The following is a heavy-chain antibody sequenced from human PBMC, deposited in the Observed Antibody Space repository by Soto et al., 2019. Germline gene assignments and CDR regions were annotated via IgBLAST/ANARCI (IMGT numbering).Heavy chain of an antibody. CDR1: GGSISSSSYY. D-gene: IGHD3-10*01. CDR2: IYYSGST. CDR3: ARPNRSGRYPDGYYFDY. J-gene: IGHJ4*02. Sequence: QLQLQESGPGLVKPSETLSLTCTVSGGSISSSSYYWGWIRQPPGKGLEWIGSIYYSGSTYYNPSLKSRVTISVDTSKNQFSLKLSSVTAADTAVYYCARPNRSGRYPDGYYFDYWGQGTLVTVSS. V-gene: IGHV4-39*01.